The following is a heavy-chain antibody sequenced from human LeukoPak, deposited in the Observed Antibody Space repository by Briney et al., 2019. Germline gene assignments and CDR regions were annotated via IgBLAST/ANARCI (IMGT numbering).Heavy chain of an antibody. J-gene: IGHJ4*02. V-gene: IGHV4-4*07. CDR3: ARGRSGDDYVWGSYRAFDY. CDR2: IYTSGST. CDR1: GGSISGYY. D-gene: IGHD3-16*02. Sequence: SETLSLTCTVSGGSISGYYWSWIRQPAGKGLEWIGRIYTSGSTNYNPSLKSRVTMSVDTSKNQFSLKLSSVTAADTAVYYCARGRSGDDYVWGSYRAFDYWGQGTLVTVSS.